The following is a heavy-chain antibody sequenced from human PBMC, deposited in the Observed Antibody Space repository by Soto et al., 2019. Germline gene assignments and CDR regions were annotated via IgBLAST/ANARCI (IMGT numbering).Heavy chain of an antibody. D-gene: IGHD1-26*01. J-gene: IGHJ4*02. CDR2: IYWDDDK. Sequence: QITLKESGPTLVKPTQTLTLTCTFSGFSLSTSGVGVGWIRQPPGKALEWLALIYWDDDKRYSPSLKSRLTIXXDXSXXQVVLTMTNMDPVDTATYYCAHGRIVGATSYYFDYWGQGTLVTVSS. CDR1: GFSLSTSGVG. V-gene: IGHV2-5*02. CDR3: AHGRIVGATSYYFDY.